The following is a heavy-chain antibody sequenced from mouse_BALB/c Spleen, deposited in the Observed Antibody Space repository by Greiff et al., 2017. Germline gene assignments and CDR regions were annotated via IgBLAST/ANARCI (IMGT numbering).Heavy chain of an antibody. J-gene: IGHJ4*01. Sequence: DVQLQESGAELVKPGASVKLSCTASGFNIKDTYMHWVKQRPEQGLEWIGRIDPANGNTKYDPKFQGKATITADTSSNTAYLQLSSLTSEDTAVYYCASYYDYYAMDYWGQGTSVTVSS. V-gene: IGHV14-3*02. CDR1: GFNIKDTY. CDR2: IDPANGNT. D-gene: IGHD2-1*01. CDR3: ASYYDYYAMDY.